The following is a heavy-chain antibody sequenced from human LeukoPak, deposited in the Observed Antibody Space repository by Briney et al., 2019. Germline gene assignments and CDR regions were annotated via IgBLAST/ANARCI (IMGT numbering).Heavy chain of an antibody. V-gene: IGHV5-51*01. Sequence: GESLKISCKGSGYSFTSFWIGWVRQMPGKGLEWMGIIYPGDSDARYSPSFQGQVTISADKSISTAYLQWSSLKASDTAMYYCAREPDSSGYSFDYWGQGTLVTVSS. CDR3: AREPDSSGYSFDY. D-gene: IGHD3-22*01. J-gene: IGHJ4*02. CDR1: GYSFTSFW. CDR2: IYPGDSDA.